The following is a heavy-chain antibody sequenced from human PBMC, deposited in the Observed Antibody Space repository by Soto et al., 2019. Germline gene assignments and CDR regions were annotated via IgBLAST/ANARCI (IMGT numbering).Heavy chain of an antibody. CDR1: GGSITSSSYY. Sequence: QLHLRESGPGLVKPSETLSLTCTVSGGSITSSSYYWGWIRQPPGKGLEWIGSIYYSGSTYYNPSLKGRVTISVDTSKNLFSLKLSSVTAADTAVYYCATQEVGGSYVYTFDPWGQGTLVTVSS. CDR3: ATQEVGGSYVYTFDP. J-gene: IGHJ5*02. CDR2: IYYSGST. D-gene: IGHD1-26*01. V-gene: IGHV4-39*01.